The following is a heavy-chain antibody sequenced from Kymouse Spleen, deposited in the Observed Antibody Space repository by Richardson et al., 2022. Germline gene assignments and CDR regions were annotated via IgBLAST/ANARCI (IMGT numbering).Heavy chain of an antibody. CDR1: GGSFSGYY. CDR2: INHSGST. D-gene: IGHD3-9*01. Sequence: QVQLQQWGAGLLKPSETLSLTCAVYGGSFSGYYWSWIRQPPGKGLEWIGEINHSGSTNYNPSLKSRVTISVDTSKNQFSLKLSSVTAADTAVYYCATAYYDILTGYPYWGQGTLVTVSS. J-gene: IGHJ4*02. V-gene: IGHV4-34*01. CDR3: ATAYYDILTGYPY.